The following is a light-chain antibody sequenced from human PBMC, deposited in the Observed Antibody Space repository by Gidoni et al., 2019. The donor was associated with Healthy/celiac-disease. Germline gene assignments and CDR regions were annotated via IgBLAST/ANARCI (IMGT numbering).Light chain of an antibody. Sequence: PGERATLSCRASQSVSSYLAWYQQKPGQAPRLLIYEASNRATGIPARFSGSGSGTDFTLTISSLEPEDFAVYYCQQRSNWPRTFGQXTKLEIK. CDR1: QSVSSY. CDR2: EAS. V-gene: IGKV3-11*01. CDR3: QQRSNWPRT. J-gene: IGKJ2*01.